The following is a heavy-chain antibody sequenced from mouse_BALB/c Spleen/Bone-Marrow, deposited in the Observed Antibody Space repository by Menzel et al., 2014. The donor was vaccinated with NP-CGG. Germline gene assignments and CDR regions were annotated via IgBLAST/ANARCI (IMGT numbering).Heavy chain of an antibody. J-gene: IGHJ3*01. D-gene: IGHD1-1*01. CDR2: INPSTGYI. CDR1: GYTFTTYW. CDR3: ATYVGFAF. Sequence: VQLQQSGAELAKPGASVKMSCKASGYTFTTYWMHWVKQRPGKGLEWIGYINPSTGYIEYNQKFKDKSTLTADKSSSTAYMQLSSLTSEDSAVYYCATYVGFAFWGQGTLVTVSA. V-gene: IGHV1-7*01.